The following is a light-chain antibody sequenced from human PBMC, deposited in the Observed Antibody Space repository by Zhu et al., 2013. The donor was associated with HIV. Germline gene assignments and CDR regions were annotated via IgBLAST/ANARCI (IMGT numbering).Light chain of an antibody. V-gene: IGKV3-11*01. CDR2: DAS. J-gene: IGKJ4*01. CDR3: QQRSNWPLT. Sequence: EIALTQSPATLSVSPGERATLSCRASQSVSGNLAWYQQKPGQAPRLLIYDASNRATGIPARFSGSGSGTDFTLTISSLEPEDFAVYYCQQRSNWPLTFGGGTKVEIK. CDR1: QSVSGN.